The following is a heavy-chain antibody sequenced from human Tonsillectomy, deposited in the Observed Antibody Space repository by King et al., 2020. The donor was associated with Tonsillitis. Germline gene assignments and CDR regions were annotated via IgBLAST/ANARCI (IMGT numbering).Heavy chain of an antibody. CDR1: GFSFSTYA. D-gene: IGHD6-13*01. Sequence: VRLVESGGGVVQPGRSLRLSCAASGFSFSTYAMHWVRQAPGKGLEWVAVISYDGRNKYYADSVKGRFTISRDNSKNTLYLQMNSLRAEDTAVYYCARDLGIAAAGTGAAFDYWGQGTLVTVSS. CDR2: ISYDGRNK. V-gene: IGHV3-30*04. CDR3: ARDLGIAAAGTGAAFDY. J-gene: IGHJ4*02.